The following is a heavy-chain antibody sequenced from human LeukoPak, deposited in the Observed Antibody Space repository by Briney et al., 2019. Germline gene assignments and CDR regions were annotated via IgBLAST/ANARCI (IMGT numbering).Heavy chain of an antibody. V-gene: IGHV3-48*03. CDR2: ISSSGSTI. Sequence: PGGSPRLSCAASGFTFSSYEMNWVRQAPGKGLEWVSYISSSGSTIYYADSVKGRFTISRDNAKNSLYLQMNSLRAEDTAVYYCARALWGARSFDYWGQGTLVTVSS. J-gene: IGHJ4*02. CDR3: ARALWGARSFDY. D-gene: IGHD7-27*01. CDR1: GFTFSSYE.